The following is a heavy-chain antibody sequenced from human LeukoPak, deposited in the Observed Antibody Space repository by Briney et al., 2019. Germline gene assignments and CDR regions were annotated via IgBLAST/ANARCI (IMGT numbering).Heavy chain of an antibody. D-gene: IGHD5-24*01. V-gene: IGHV4-30-2*01. J-gene: IGHJ4*02. CDR1: GASISSGGYY. CDR3: AREEMATITNFDY. CDR2: IYHTGST. Sequence: SETLSLTCTVSGASISSGGYYWSWIRQPPGKGLEWIGNIYHTGSTYYNASLKSRVTISVDRSKNQFSLRLSSVTAADTAVYYCAREEMATITNFDYWGQGTLVTVSS.